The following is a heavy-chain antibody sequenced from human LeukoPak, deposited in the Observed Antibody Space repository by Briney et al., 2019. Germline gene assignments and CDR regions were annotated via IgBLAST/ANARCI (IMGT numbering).Heavy chain of an antibody. D-gene: IGHD3-22*01. CDR2: INPNSGGT. Sequence: ASVKVSCKASGYTFTGYYMHWVRQAPGQGLEWIGWINPNSGGTNYAQTFQGRVTMTRDTSISTAYMELSRLRSDDTAVYYCAAADYYDSSGYYPYAFHIWGQGTMVTVSS. J-gene: IGHJ3*02. CDR3: AAADYYDSSGYYPYAFHI. CDR1: GYTFTGYY. V-gene: IGHV1-2*02.